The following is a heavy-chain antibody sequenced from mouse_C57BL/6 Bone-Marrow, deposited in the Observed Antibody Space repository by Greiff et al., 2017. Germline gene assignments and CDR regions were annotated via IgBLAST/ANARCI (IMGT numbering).Heavy chain of an antibody. V-gene: IGHV5-6*01. CDR3: ARSGRPPFAY. Sequence: EVKLVESGGDLVKPGGSLKLSCAASGFTFSSYGMSWVRQTPDTRLEWVATISSGGSYTYSPDCVKGRFTFSRDNAKNTLYLQMSRLTSEDTASDYCARSGRPPFAYWGQGTLVTVSA. J-gene: IGHJ3*01. CDR2: ISSGGSYT. CDR1: GFTFSSYG.